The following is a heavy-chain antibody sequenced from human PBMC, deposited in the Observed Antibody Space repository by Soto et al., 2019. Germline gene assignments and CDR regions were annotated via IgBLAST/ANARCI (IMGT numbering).Heavy chain of an antibody. Sequence: PGESLKISCKGSGYSFTSYWIGWVRQMPGKGLEWMGIIYPGDSDTRYSPSFQGQVTISADKSISTAYLQWSSLKASDTAMYYCAGLRPPRCSGGSCYSDSRVRWFDPWGQGTLVTVSS. J-gene: IGHJ5*02. CDR2: IYPGDSDT. D-gene: IGHD2-15*01. V-gene: IGHV5-51*01. CDR1: GYSFTSYW. CDR3: AGLRPPRCSGGSCYSDSRVRWFDP.